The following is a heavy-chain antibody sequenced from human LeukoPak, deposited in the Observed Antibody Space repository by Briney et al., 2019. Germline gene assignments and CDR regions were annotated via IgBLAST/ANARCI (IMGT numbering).Heavy chain of an antibody. V-gene: IGHV4-4*02. D-gene: IGHD3-3*01. J-gene: IGHJ2*01. Sequence: SETLSLTCAVSGGSISSSNWWSWVRQPPGKGLEWIGEIYHSGSTNYNPSLKSRVTISVDKSKNQFSLKLSSVTAADTAVYYCARGGGVKAWGLFWSGYYRDIGGWYFDLWGRGTLVTVSS. CDR1: GGSISSSNW. CDR3: ARGGGVKAWGLFWSGYYRDIGGWYFDL. CDR2: IYHSGST.